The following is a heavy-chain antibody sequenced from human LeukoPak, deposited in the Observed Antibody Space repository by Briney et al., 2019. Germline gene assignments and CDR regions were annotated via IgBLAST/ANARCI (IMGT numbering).Heavy chain of an antibody. Sequence: SETLSLTCTVSGGSISSYYWSWIRQPPGKGLEWIGYIYYSGSTNHNPSLKSRVTISVDTSKNQFSLKLSSVTAADTAVYYCARDEAPSGGPVTAFDIWGQGTMVTVSS. D-gene: IGHD3-10*01. V-gene: IGHV4-59*12. CDR1: GGSISSYY. CDR2: IYYSGST. CDR3: ARDEAPSGGPVTAFDI. J-gene: IGHJ3*02.